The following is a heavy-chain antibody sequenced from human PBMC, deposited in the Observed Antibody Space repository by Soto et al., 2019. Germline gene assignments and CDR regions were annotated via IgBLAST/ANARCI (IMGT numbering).Heavy chain of an antibody. J-gene: IGHJ3*02. CDR1: GGSINSGGYY. D-gene: IGHD2-15*01. CDR3: ARSHCTGGSCYSGAFNI. V-gene: IGHV4-31*03. CDR2: IYYSGST. Sequence: PSETVSLTCTVSGGSINSGGYYWSWIRQHPGRGLEWIGYIYYSGSTYYNPSLKSRVTISVDTSKNQFSLRLSSVTAADTAVYYCARSHCTGGSCYSGAFNICGQGTMVT.